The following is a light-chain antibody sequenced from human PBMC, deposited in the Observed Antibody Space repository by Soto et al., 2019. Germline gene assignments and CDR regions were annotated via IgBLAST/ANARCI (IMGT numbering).Light chain of an antibody. CDR3: QQYDSSPVT. CDR2: GAS. Sequence: EIVLTQSPGTLSLSPGERATLSCRASQSVSSSYLAWYQQKPGQAPRLLIYGASSRATGIPDRFSGSGSGTDFTLNISRLEPGDFAVYYCQQYDSSPVTFGQGTKVEIK. CDR1: QSVSSSY. V-gene: IGKV3-20*01. J-gene: IGKJ1*01.